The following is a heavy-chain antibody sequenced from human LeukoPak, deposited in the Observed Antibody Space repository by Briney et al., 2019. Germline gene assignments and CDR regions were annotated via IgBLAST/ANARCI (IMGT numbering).Heavy chain of an antibody. D-gene: IGHD2-8*01. Sequence: GSLRLSCAASGFTFSSSWMSWVRQAPGKGLEWIGSIYYSGSTYYNPSLKGRVTISVDTSKNQFSLKLSSVTAAYTAVYSCARDFVREAGSWGQGTLVTVSS. V-gene: IGHV4-39*07. CDR3: ARDFVREAGS. CDR2: IYYSGST. J-gene: IGHJ4*02. CDR1: GFTFSSSW.